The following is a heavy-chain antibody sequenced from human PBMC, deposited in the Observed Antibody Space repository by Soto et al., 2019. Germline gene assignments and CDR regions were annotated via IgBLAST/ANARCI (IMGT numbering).Heavy chain of an antibody. CDR1: GFSLSVYF. CDR3: VRGPEHGAFDI. J-gene: IGHJ3*02. Sequence: VQLVESGGGVVQPGRSLRLSCVASGFSLSVYFIHWVRQAPGKGLEWVADISHDGNQKDYADSVKGRITISRDNSKNTVYLQMNSLRVEDTAVYYCVRGPEHGAFDIWGQGTMITVSS. V-gene: IGHV3-30-3*01. CDR2: ISHDGNQK.